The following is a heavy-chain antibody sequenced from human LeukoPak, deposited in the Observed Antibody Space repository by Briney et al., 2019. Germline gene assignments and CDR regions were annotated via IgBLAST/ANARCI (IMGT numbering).Heavy chain of an antibody. V-gene: IGHV4-30-2*01. Sequence: PSQTLSLTCAVSGGSISSGGYSWSWIRQPPGKGLEWIGYIYHSGSTYYNPSLKSRVTISVDRSKNQFSLKLSSVTAADTAVYYCARDTEYTYYYGSGSYYAYWGQGTLVTVSS. CDR3: ARDTEYTYYYGSGSYYAY. CDR1: GGSISSGGYS. J-gene: IGHJ4*02. CDR2: IYHSGST. D-gene: IGHD3-10*01.